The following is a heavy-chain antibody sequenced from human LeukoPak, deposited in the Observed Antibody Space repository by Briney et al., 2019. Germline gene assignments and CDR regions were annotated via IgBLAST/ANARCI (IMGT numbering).Heavy chain of an antibody. J-gene: IGHJ4*02. CDR2: IKQDGSEK. CDR3: IQWYHPLAPLPY. Sequence: GGSLRLSCAASGFTFSKYWMSWVRQAPGKGLEWVANIKQDGSEKYYVDSVKGRFTISRDNAKNSLYLQMNSLKTEDTAVYYCIQWYHPLAPLPYWGQGTLVTVSS. D-gene: IGHD1-14*01. CDR1: GFTFSKYW. V-gene: IGHV3-7*03.